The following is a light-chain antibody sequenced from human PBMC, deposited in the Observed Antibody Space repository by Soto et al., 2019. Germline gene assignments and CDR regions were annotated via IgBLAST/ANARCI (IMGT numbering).Light chain of an antibody. J-gene: IGKJ1*01. CDR1: QSVSSN. Sequence: EIVMTQSPATLSVSPGERATLSCRASQSVSSNLAWYQQKPGQATRLLISGASTRATGIPARFSGSGSGTEFTLTISSLQSEDFAVYFCQQYHNWPRTFGQGTKVEI. V-gene: IGKV3-15*01. CDR3: QQYHNWPRT. CDR2: GAS.